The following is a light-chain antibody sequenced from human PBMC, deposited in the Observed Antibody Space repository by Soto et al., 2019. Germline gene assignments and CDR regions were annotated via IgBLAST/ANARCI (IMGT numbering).Light chain of an antibody. V-gene: IGLV1-40*01. CDR1: SSNIGAGYD. Sequence: QCLLTQPPSVSGAPGQRVTISCTGSSSNIGAGYDVQWYQQLPGTAPKLLIYGNMNRPSGVPDRFSGSKSGTSASLAITGLQADDEADYYCHSYDSSLSAVVFGGGTKVTVL. J-gene: IGLJ2*01. CDR2: GNM. CDR3: HSYDSSLSAVV.